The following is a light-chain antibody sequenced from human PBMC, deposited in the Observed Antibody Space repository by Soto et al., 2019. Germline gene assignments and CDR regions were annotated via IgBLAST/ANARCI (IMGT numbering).Light chain of an antibody. CDR3: QQYGRSPYT. J-gene: IGKJ2*01. CDR1: QSVSSSY. Sequence: EIVLTQSPGTLSLSPGERATLSCRASQSVSSSYLAWYKQNPGQAPRLLIYGTSSRATGIPDRFIGSGSGTDFTLSISRLEPEDFAVYYFQQYGRSPYTFGQGTKLEIK. CDR2: GTS. V-gene: IGKV3-20*01.